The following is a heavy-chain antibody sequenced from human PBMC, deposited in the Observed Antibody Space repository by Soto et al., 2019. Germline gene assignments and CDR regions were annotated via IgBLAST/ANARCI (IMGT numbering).Heavy chain of an antibody. V-gene: IGHV4-61*01. D-gene: IGHD3-10*01. CDR2: IHYSGST. J-gene: IGHJ4*02. Sequence: QVQLQESGPGLVKPSETLSLTCTVSGGPVSSSRYYWSWIRQPPGKGLEWIGHIHYSGSTNYNPSLKSRVTISIDTSKSQFSLRLSSVTAADTAVYYCARDPAPPSGFDYWGQGTLVTVSS. CDR1: GGPVSSSRYY. CDR3: ARDPAPPSGFDY.